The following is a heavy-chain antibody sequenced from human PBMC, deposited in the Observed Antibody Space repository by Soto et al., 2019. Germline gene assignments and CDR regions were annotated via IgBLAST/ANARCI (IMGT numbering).Heavy chain of an antibody. V-gene: IGHV3-30*03. J-gene: IGHJ6*02. CDR2: ISYDSTKT. D-gene: IGHD2-15*01. CDR1: GFTFNSYG. Sequence: QVQLVESGGGVVQPGRSLRLSCAASGFTFNSYGMHWVRQGPGNGLEWVAFISYDSTKTYYADSVKGRFTISRDNSNSALYVQMNSLTGEETSVYYCARTRRAWSDFHDYSLDVWGQGTTVTVSS. CDR3: ARTRRAWSDFHDYSLDV.